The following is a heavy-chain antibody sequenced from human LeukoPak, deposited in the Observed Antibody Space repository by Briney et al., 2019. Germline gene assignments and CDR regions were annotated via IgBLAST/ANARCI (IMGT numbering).Heavy chain of an antibody. CDR1: GGTFSSYA. V-gene: IGHV1-69*13. Sequence: ASVKVSCKASGGTFSSYAISWVRQAPGQGLEWMGGIIPIFGTANYAQKFQGRVTITADEFTSTAYMELSSLRSEDTAVYYCASRGYSYGRQGYFDYWGQGTLVTVSS. D-gene: IGHD5-18*01. CDR2: IIPIFGTA. CDR3: ASRGYSYGRQGYFDY. J-gene: IGHJ4*02.